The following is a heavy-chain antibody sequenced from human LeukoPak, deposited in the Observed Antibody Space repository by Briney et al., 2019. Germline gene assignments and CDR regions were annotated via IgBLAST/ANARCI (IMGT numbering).Heavy chain of an antibody. J-gene: IGHJ4*02. V-gene: IGHV1-18*01. D-gene: IGHD1-26*01. CDR2: ISAYNGNT. CDR1: GYTFTSYG. Sequence: GASVKVSCKASGYTFTSYGISWVRQAPGQGLEWMGWISAYNGNTNYAQKLQGRVTMTTDISTSTAYMELRSLGSDDTAVYYCARSAGATGYFDYWGQGTLVTVSS. CDR3: ARSAGATGYFDY.